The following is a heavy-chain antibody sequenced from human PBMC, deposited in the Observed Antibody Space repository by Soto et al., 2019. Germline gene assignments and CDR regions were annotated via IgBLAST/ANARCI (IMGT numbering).Heavy chain of an antibody. J-gene: IGHJ1*01. V-gene: IGHV1-24*01. Sequence: ASVKVSCKASGYTFTSYAMNWVRQAPGQRLEWMGGFDPEDGETIYAQKFQGRVTMTEDTSTDTAYMELSSLRSEDTAVYYCASTYYYDSSGYYEYFQHWGQGTLVTVSS. CDR1: GYTFTSYA. CDR3: ASTYYYDSSGYYEYFQH. D-gene: IGHD3-22*01. CDR2: FDPEDGET.